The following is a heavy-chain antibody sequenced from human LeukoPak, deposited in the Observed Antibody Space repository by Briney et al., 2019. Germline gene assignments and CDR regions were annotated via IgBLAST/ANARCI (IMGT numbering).Heavy chain of an antibody. Sequence: SETLSLTCTVSGGSINSYYWGWIRQPPGKGLEWIGSIYYSGSTYYNPSLKSRVTISVDTSKNQFSLKLSSVTAADTAVYYCARQAATVRMYRYWGQGTLVTVSS. V-gene: IGHV4-39*01. CDR2: IYYSGST. J-gene: IGHJ4*02. D-gene: IGHD1-26*01. CDR3: ARQAATVRMYRY. CDR1: GGSINSYY.